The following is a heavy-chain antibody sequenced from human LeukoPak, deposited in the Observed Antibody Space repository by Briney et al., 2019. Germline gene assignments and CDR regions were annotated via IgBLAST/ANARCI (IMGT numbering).Heavy chain of an antibody. CDR2: IYYIGST. D-gene: IGHD6-13*01. CDR1: GGSISSYY. Sequence: SETLSLTCTVSGGSISSYYWSWIRQPPGKGLEWIGYIYYIGSTNYNPSLKSRVTISVDTSKNQFSLKLNSVTAADTAVYYCAGNYSSSWYDYYGMDVWGQGTTATVSS. J-gene: IGHJ6*02. CDR3: AGNYSSSWYDYYGMDV. V-gene: IGHV4-59*01.